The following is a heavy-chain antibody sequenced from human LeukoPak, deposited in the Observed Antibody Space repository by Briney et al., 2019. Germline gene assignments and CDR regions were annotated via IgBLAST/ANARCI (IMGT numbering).Heavy chain of an antibody. Sequence: ASVKVSCKASGYTFTSYDINWVRQATGQGLEWMGWMNPNSGNTGYAQKFQGRVTITRNTSISTAYMELSSLRSEGTAVYYCARGYSYGSDFDYWGQGTLVTVSS. J-gene: IGHJ4*02. CDR3: ARGYSYGSDFDY. D-gene: IGHD5-18*01. CDR2: MNPNSGNT. V-gene: IGHV1-8*03. CDR1: GYTFTSYD.